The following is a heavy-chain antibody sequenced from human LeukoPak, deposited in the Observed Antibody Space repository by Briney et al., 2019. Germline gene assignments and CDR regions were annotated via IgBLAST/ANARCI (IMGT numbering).Heavy chain of an antibody. J-gene: IGHJ5*02. Sequence: PSETLSLTCTVSGGSISSYYWSWIRQPPGKGLEWIGYIYYSGSTNYNPSLKSRVTISVDTSKNQFSLKLSSVTAADTAVYYCAREGYGDYGWFDPWGQGTLVTVSS. V-gene: IGHV4-59*01. D-gene: IGHD4-17*01. CDR3: AREGYGDYGWFDP. CDR2: IYYSGST. CDR1: GGSISSYY.